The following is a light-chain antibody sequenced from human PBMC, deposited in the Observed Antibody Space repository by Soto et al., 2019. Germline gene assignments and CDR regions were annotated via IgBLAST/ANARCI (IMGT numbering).Light chain of an antibody. V-gene: IGKV3-20*01. Sequence: NVLTQSPGTLSLSPGERATLSCRATQSVTSRYFAWYQQKPGQAPRLLIDGVSSRATDIPDRFSGSGSGTYFTLTISRLEPEDFVVYYCQQYSTLPHTFGQGTKLEVK. CDR3: QQYSTLPHT. CDR2: GVS. CDR1: QSVTSRY. J-gene: IGKJ2*01.